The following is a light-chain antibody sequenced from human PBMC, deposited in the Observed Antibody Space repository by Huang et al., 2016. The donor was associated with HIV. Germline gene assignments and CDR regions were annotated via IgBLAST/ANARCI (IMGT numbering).Light chain of an antibody. CDR2: DAS. CDR3: QQFNNYPRS. J-gene: IGKJ3*01. CDR1: LGISSA. V-gene: IGKV1D-13*01. Sequence: AIQLTQSPSSLSASVGDRVTITCLASLGISSAVDWYQQKPGKAPNHLIYDASGLESGVPSRFSVRVAGTDFTLTISSLQPEDFATYYCQQFNNYPRSFGPGTKVDLK.